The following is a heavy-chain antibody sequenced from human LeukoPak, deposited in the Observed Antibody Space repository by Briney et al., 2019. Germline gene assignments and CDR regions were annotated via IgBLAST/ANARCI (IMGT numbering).Heavy chain of an antibody. CDR3: ARKDMSWYYFDY. Sequence: GGSLRLSCAASGFTVSSNYMSWVRQAPGKGLEWVSVIYSGGTTYYADSVKGRFTISRDNSKNTLYLQMNSLRAEDTAVYYCARKDMSWYYFDYWGQGTLVTVSS. D-gene: IGHD2-8*02. V-gene: IGHV3-53*01. CDR1: GFTVSSNY. CDR2: IYSGGTT. J-gene: IGHJ4*02.